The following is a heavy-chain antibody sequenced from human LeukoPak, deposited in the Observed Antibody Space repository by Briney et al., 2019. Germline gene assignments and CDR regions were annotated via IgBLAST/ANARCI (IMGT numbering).Heavy chain of an antibody. CDR3: ARDWGVQRKSPAFDY. D-gene: IGHD7-27*01. V-gene: IGHV3-21*01. Sequence: PGGSLRLSCAPSLFTFNTYSMNWVRQAPGTGRKWVASITTRSTYILYADSLKGRFTISRDDAKNSLYLQMNSLRAEDTAVYYCARDWGVQRKSPAFDYWGQGILVTVSS. CDR2: ITTRSTYI. J-gene: IGHJ4*02. CDR1: LFTFNTYS.